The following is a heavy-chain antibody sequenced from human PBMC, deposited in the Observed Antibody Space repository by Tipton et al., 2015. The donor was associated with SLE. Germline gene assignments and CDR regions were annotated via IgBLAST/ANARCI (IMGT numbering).Heavy chain of an antibody. V-gene: IGHV1-2*02. CDR3: AREDYYASGTYYNSFDY. J-gene: IGHJ4*02. Sequence: QLVQSGPEVKKPGASVKVSCKASGYIFTGYYMHWVRQAPGQGLEWMGWINPNSGGTNYAQKFQGRVTMTRDTSISTAYMELSRLRSDDTAVYYCAREDYYASGTYYNSFDYWGQGTLVTVSA. CDR2: INPNSGGT. D-gene: IGHD3-10*01. CDR1: GYIFTGYY.